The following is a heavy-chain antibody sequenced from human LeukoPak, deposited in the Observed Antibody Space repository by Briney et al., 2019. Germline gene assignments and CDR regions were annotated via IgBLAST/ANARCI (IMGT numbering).Heavy chain of an antibody. CDR2: IYYSGST. CDR1: GGSMSNSPYY. J-gene: IGHJ5*02. V-gene: IGHV4-39*07. Sequence: SETLSLTCTVSGGSMSNSPYYWGWIRQPPGKGLEWIGSIYYSGSTNYNPSLKSRVTISVDTSKNQFSLKLSSVTAADTAVYYCARWVTMVRGVSNWFDPWGQGTLVTVSS. CDR3: ARWVTMVRGVSNWFDP. D-gene: IGHD3-10*01.